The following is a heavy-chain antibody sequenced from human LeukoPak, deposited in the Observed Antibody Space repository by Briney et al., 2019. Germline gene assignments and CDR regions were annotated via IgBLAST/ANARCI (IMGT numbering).Heavy chain of an antibody. J-gene: IGHJ2*01. D-gene: IGHD4-17*01. V-gene: IGHV4-61*02. CDR3: ARRDGDTHWYFDL. CDR1: GGSISSSSYY. Sequence: SETLSLTCTVSGGSISSSSYYWSWIRQPAGKGLEWIGRIYTSGSTNYNPSLKSRVTMSVDTSKNQFSLKLSSVTAADTAVYYCARRDGDTHWYFDLWGRGTLVTVSS. CDR2: IYTSGST.